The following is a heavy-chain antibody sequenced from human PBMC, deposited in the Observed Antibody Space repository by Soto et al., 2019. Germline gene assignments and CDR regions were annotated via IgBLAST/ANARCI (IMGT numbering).Heavy chain of an antibody. J-gene: IGHJ4*02. CDR1: GYTFTTYG. V-gene: IGHV1-18*01. CDR2: ISAHNGNT. CDR3: ARGRYGDY. D-gene: IGHD1-1*01. Sequence: QVHLVQSGAEVRKPGASVKVSCKGSGYTFTTYGITWVRQAPGQGLEWMGWISAHNGNTNYAQKLQGRVTVTRDTSTSTAYMELRSLRSDDTAVYYCARGRYGDYWGQGALVTVSS.